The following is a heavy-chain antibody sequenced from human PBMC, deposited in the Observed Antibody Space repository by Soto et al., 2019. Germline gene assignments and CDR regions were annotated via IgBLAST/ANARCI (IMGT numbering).Heavy chain of an antibody. CDR2: ISSSSSYI. D-gene: IGHD6-13*01. J-gene: IGHJ6*02. CDR3: ARLIIGSSWNYYYYGVDV. V-gene: IGHV3-21*01. CDR1: GFTFSSYS. Sequence: GGSLRLSCAASGFTFSSYSMNWVRQAPGKGLEWVSSISSSSSYIYYADSVKGRFTISRDNAKNSLYLQMNSLSAEDTAVYYCARLIIGSSWNYYYYGVDVWGQGTTVTVSS.